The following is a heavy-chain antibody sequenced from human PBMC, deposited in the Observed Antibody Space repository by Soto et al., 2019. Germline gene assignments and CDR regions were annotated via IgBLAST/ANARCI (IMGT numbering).Heavy chain of an antibody. Sequence: EVQLVASGGGLVQPGGSLRLSCAASGFTFSDYWMSWVRQAPGKGLEWVANMKQDGSEKYYVDSVKGRFTISRDNAKNSLYLQMYSLTAEDTAVYYCASDEASGGYSLYAFDIWGRGTMVTVAS. CDR3: ASDEASGGYSLYAFDI. J-gene: IGHJ3*02. CDR1: GFTFSDYW. V-gene: IGHV3-7*03. D-gene: IGHD6-19*01. CDR2: MKQDGSEK.